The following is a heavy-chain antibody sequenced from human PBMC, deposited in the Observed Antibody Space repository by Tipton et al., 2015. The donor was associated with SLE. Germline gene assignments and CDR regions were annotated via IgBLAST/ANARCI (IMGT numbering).Heavy chain of an antibody. CDR1: GFTFGNYW. J-gene: IGHJ4*02. V-gene: IGHV3-30*18. Sequence: SLRLSCAASGFTFGNYWMHWVRQAPGKGLEWVAVISLDGSNKYYADSVKGRFTISKDNSKNTLDLQMDSLRTEDTAVYFCAKDSAFSNSWPVDYWGQGTLVTVSS. CDR3: AKDSAFSNSWPVDY. D-gene: IGHD6-13*01. CDR2: ISLDGSNK.